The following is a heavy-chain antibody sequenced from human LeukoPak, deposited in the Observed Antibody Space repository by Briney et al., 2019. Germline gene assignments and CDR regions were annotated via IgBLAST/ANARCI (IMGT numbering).Heavy chain of an antibody. D-gene: IGHD5-18*01. J-gene: IGHJ4*02. CDR2: IYIGGST. CDR3: ARERHGGYSYGFSFDY. V-gene: IGHV4-4*07. CDR1: GGSINSYY. Sequence: SETMSLTCTVSGGSINSYYWNWIRQSAGKGLEWIGRIYIGGSTNYNPSLKSRVTMSLDASKNHVSVNLNSVTAADTAIYYCARERHGGYSYGFSFDYWGQGTLVTVSS.